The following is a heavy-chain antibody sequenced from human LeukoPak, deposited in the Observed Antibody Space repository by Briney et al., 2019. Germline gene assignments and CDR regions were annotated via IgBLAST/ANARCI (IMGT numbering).Heavy chain of an antibody. D-gene: IGHD3-10*01. CDR1: GGSISTGSYY. J-gene: IGHJ5*02. CDR2: IYTSGST. CDR3: ARSDYYGSGSYSFDP. V-gene: IGHV4-61*02. Sequence: SETLSLTCTVSGGSISTGSYYWSWIRQPAGKGLEWIGRIYTSGSTNYNPSLKSRVTMSVDTSKNQFSLKLSSVTAADTAVYYSARSDYYGSGSYSFDPWGQGTLVTVSS.